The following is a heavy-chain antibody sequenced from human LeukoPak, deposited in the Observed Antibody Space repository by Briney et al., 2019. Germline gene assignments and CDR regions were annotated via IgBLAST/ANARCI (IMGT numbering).Heavy chain of an antibody. V-gene: IGHV4-59*01. CDR2: IYYSGST. J-gene: IGHJ5*02. CDR1: GGSISSYY. CDR3: ARGTLAAAGTRWFDP. Sequence: SETLSLTCTVSGGSISSYYWSWIRQPPGKGLEWIGYIYYSGSTNYNPSLKSRVTISVDTSKNQFSLKLSSVTAADTAVYYCARGTLAAAGTRWFDPWGQGTLVTVSS. D-gene: IGHD6-13*01.